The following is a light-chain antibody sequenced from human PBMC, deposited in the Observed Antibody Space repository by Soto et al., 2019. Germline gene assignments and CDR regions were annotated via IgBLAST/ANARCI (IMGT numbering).Light chain of an antibody. CDR3: SSYAASNNVV. CDR1: SSDVGGYKY. J-gene: IGLJ2*01. Sequence: QAVVTQPPSASGSPGQSVTISCTGTSSDVGGYKYVSWYQQHPGKVPKLMIYEVSKRPSGVPDRFSGSKSGNTASLTVSGLQAEDEADYYCSSYAASNNVVFGGGTKLTVL. V-gene: IGLV2-8*01. CDR2: EVS.